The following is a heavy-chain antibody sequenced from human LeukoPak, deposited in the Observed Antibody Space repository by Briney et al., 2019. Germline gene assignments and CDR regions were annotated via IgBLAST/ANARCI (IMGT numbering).Heavy chain of an antibody. V-gene: IGHV3-11*01. D-gene: IGHD6-25*01. Sequence: GGSLRLSCAASVFTFSDYDMSWIRQAPWKGQEWVSHISSSGSATYFADSVKGRFTISRDNAKNSLFLQMSSLRAEDTAVYYCARRTAPPDYWGQGTLVTVSS. J-gene: IGHJ4*02. CDR3: ARRTAPPDY. CDR1: VFTFSDYD. CDR2: ISSSGSAT.